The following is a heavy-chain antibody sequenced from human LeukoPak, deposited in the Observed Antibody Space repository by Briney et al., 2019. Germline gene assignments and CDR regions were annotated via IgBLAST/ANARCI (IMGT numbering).Heavy chain of an antibody. CDR2: INHSGST. V-gene: IGHV4-34*01. CDR1: GGSFSGYY. J-gene: IGHJ4*02. D-gene: IGHD3-3*01. CDR3: ARGYHDSWSGPVCD. Sequence: SETLSLTCAVYGGSFSGYYWSWIRQPPGKGLEWIGEINHSGSTNYNPSLKSRVTISVDTSKNQFSLKLSSVTAADTAVYYCARGYHDSWSGPVCDWGQGTLVTVSS.